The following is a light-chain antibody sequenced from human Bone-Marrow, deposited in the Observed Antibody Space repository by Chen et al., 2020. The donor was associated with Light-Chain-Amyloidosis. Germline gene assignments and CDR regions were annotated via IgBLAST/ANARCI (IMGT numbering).Light chain of an antibody. CDR3: QVWDRSSDRPV. J-gene: IGLJ3*02. Sequence: YVLTQPSSVSVAPGLTATLACGGNNIGSTSVHWYQQTPGQAPLLVVYDDSDRPSGIPERLSGSNSGNTATLTISRVEAGDEADYYCQVWDRSSDRPVFGGGTKLTVL. CDR2: DDS. V-gene: IGLV3-21*02. CDR1: NIGSTS.